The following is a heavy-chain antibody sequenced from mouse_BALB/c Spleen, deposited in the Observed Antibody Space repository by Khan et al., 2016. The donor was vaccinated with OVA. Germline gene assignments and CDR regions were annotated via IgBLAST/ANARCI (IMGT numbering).Heavy chain of an antibody. CDR1: GFSLTSYG. J-gene: IGHJ4*01. Sequence: QMQLEESGPGLVAPSQSLSITCTVSGFSLTSYGVSWVRQPPGKGLEWLGVMWGDGNTNYHSALRSRLSISKDNSKSQAFLKLNSLQTDDTATYYGAKQNHGTLYAGDYWGQGTSVTVSS. CDR2: MWGDGNT. D-gene: IGHD2-1*01. CDR3: AKQNHGTLYAGDY. V-gene: IGHV2-3*01.